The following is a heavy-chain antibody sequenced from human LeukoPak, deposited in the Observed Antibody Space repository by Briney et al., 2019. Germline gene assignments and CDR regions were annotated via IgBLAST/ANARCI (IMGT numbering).Heavy chain of an antibody. CDR3: ARDQQRTWSVY. V-gene: IGHV1-18*01. J-gene: IGHJ4*02. CDR1: GYTFTSYG. D-gene: IGHD6-13*01. Sequence: ASVKVSCKASGYTFTSYGISWVRQAPGQGLEWMGWISTYNGNADYAQNLQGRVTVTTDTSTSTVYMELRSLRSDDTAVCFCARDQQRTWSVYWGQGTLVTVSS. CDR2: ISTYNGNA.